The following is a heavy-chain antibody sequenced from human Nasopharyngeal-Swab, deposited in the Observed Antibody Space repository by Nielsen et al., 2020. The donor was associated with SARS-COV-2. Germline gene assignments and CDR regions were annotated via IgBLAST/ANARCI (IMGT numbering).Heavy chain of an antibody. CDR1: GFSLREYY. CDR3: ARGVETIHH. J-gene: IGHJ1*01. D-gene: IGHD5-24*01. CDR2: ISSSGSIT. Sequence: LSLTCAASGFSLREYYMSWIRQAPGKGLEWISDISSSGSITHYADSMKGRFTISRDNAKKSLYLQMNSLRAEDTAVYYCARGVETIHHWGQGSLVTVSS. V-gene: IGHV3-11*04.